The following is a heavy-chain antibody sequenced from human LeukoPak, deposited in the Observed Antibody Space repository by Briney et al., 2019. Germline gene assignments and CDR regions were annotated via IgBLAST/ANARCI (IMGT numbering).Heavy chain of an antibody. CDR3: VREGPGSGWTYFAY. D-gene: IGHD6-19*01. CDR1: GFTFSSYA. CDR2: ISGSGDNT. Sequence: GGSLRLSCAASGFTFSSYAMSWVRQAPGKGLERVSTISGSGDNTYSADSVKGRFTISRDNSKNTLYLQMNSLRVGDTAVYYCVREGPGSGWTYFAYWGQGTLVTVSS. J-gene: IGHJ4*02. V-gene: IGHV3-23*01.